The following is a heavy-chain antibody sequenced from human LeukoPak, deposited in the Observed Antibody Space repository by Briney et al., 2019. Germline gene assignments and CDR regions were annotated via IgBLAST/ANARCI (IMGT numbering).Heavy chain of an antibody. J-gene: IGHJ4*02. Sequence: GGSLRLSCSASGFTFSSYAMHWVRQAPGKGLEYVSVISSNGGSTYYADSVKGRFTISRDNSKNTLYLQMSSLRAEDTAVYYCARDFLLQSEGLFDYWGQGTLVTVSS. D-gene: IGHD4-11*01. V-gene: IGHV3-64D*09. CDR1: GFTFSSYA. CDR3: ARDFLLQSEGLFDY. CDR2: ISSNGGST.